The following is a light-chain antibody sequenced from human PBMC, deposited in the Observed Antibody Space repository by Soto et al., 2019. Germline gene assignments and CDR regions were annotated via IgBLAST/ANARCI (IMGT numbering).Light chain of an antibody. CDR3: QQYNNWWT. CDR2: GAS. CDR1: QSVNTN. Sequence: EIVMTQSPATLSVSPGQGATLSCRASQSVNTNLAWYQQKPGQAPRLLIYGASTRATGIPARFSGSVSGTEFTLSTSRLQSEDFAVYYCQQYNNWWTFGQGTKVEIK. V-gene: IGKV3-15*01. J-gene: IGKJ1*01.